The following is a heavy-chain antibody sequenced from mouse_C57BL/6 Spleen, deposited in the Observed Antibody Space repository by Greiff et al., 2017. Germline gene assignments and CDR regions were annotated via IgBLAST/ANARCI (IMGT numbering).Heavy chain of an antibody. J-gene: IGHJ1*03. V-gene: IGHV10-1*01. CDR1: GFSFNTYA. CDR3: VRQVGSSYWYFDV. CDR2: IRSKSNNYAT. D-gene: IGHD1-1*01. Sequence: DVMLVESGGGLVQPKGSLKLSCAASGFSFNTYAMNWVRQAPGKGLEWVARIRSKSNNYATYYADSVKDRFTISRDDSESMLYLQMNNLKTEDTAMYYCVRQVGSSYWYFDVWGTGTTVTVSS.